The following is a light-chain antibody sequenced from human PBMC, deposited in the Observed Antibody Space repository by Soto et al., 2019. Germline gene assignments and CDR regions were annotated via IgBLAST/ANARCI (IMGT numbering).Light chain of an antibody. CDR1: SSDVGGYDY. J-gene: IGLJ2*01. Sequence: QSALTQPASVSGSPGQSITISCTGTSSDVGGYDYVSWYQQHPGKAPKLMIFDVSYRPSGVSNRFSGSKSANAASLTISGLQAEDEAEYYCSSYTSSTSLVLFGGGTKLTVL. V-gene: IGLV2-14*01. CDR2: DVS. CDR3: SSYTSSTSLVL.